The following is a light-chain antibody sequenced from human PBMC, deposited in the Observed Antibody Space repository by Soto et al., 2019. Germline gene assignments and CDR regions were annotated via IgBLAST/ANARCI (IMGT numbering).Light chain of an antibody. V-gene: IGLV2-14*01. CDR1: SSDVGSYNY. CDR2: DVS. Sequence: QSALTQPASVSGSPGQSITISCTGTSSDVGSYNYVSWYQQYPGKAPQLMIYDVSNRPSGVSYRFSGSKSGNTASLTISGLQAEDEADYYCSSYTISSTHVVFGGGTKLTVL. J-gene: IGLJ2*01. CDR3: SSYTISSTHVV.